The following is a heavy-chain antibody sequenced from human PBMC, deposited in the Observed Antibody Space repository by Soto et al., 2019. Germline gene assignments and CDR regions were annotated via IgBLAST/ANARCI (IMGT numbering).Heavy chain of an antibody. Sequence: EVQVVQSGAEVKKPGESLKISCRGSGYSFTSYWIGWVRQRPGKGLEWMGIIYPGDSDTRYSPSFQGQVTISADTSISTAYLQWYSLKAADTALYYCVTLRGLGVIAETDDYWGQGTLVIVSS. D-gene: IGHD2-15*01. CDR3: VTLRGLGVIAETDDY. J-gene: IGHJ4*02. CDR2: IYPGDSDT. V-gene: IGHV5-51*01. CDR1: GYSFTSYW.